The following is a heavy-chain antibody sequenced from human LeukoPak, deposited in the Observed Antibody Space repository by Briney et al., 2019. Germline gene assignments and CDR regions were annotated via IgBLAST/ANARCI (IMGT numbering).Heavy chain of an antibody. Sequence: SETLSLTCTVSGGSISSYYWSWIRQPAGKGLEWIGRIYNSGSTNYNPSLKGRVTILVDKSKNQFSLKLSSVTAADTAVYYCARDLNVRDGYNHDAFDIWGQGTMVTVSS. J-gene: IGHJ3*02. CDR1: GGSISSYY. V-gene: IGHV4-4*07. CDR2: IYNSGST. D-gene: IGHD5-24*01. CDR3: ARDLNVRDGYNHDAFDI.